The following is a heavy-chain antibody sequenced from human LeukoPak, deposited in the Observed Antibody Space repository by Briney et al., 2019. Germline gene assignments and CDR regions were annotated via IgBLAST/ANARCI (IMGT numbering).Heavy chain of an antibody. V-gene: IGHV3-23*01. CDR1: GFIFRGYA. CDR2: INDNGDSI. CDR3: AKSAYAGYDWRYMAQS. D-gene: IGHD5-12*01. J-gene: IGHJ1*01. Sequence: GGSLRLSCELSGFIFRGYAMSWVRQAPGKGLEWVSGINDNGDSIYYADSVKGRFTISRDNSQNTVYLQMNSLRAEDSAIYYCAKSAYAGYDWRYMAQSWGQGTLVTIS.